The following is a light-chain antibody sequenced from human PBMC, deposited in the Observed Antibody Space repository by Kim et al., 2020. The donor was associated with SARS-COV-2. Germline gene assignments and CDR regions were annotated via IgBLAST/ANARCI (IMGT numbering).Light chain of an antibody. CDR3: SSYTSSSTVV. CDR1: SSDVGGFNY. Sequence: GQSITISCTGTSSDVGGFNYVSWYQQHPGQAPKLMIFGDSNRPSGVSNRFSGSKSGNTASLTISGLQAEDEADYYCSSYTSSSTVVFGGGTKLTVL. CDR2: GDS. V-gene: IGLV2-14*03. J-gene: IGLJ2*01.